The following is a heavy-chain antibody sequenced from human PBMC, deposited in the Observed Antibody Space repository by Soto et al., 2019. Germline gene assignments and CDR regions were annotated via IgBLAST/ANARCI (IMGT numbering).Heavy chain of an antibody. CDR2: ISYDGSNQ. D-gene: IGHD2-15*01. V-gene: IGHV3-30-3*01. CDR3: ARGDREDIAVVVGVRPGEYGVDV. Sequence: QVQLVESGGGVVQPGRSLRLSCAASGFTFRSYAMHWVRQAPGKGLECVAVISYDGSNQFYRDYLKGRFTISRDNSKNTPYLQINSLRYDDTAVYYCARGDREDIAVVVGVRPGEYGVDVWGQGTTVTVSS. J-gene: IGHJ6*02. CDR1: GFTFRSYA.